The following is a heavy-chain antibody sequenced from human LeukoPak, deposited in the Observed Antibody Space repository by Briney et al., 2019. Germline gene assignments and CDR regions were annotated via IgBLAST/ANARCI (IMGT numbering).Heavy chain of an antibody. D-gene: IGHD2-21*01. CDR1: GGSFSGYY. J-gene: IGHJ4*02. V-gene: IGHV4-34*01. Sequence: SETLSLTCAVYGGSFSGYYWSWIRQPPGKGLEWIGEINHSGSTNYNPSLKGRVTISVDTSKNQFSLKLSSVTAADTAVYYCAYSLERAFDYWGQGTLVTVSS. CDR3: AYSLERAFDY. CDR2: INHSGST.